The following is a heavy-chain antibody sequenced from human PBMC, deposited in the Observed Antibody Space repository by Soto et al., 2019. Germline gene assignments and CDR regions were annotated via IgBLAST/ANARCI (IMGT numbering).Heavy chain of an antibody. Sequence: GGSLRLSCPASGFTFSSYAMSWVRQAPGKGLEWVSAISGSGGSTYYADSVKGRFTISRDNSKNTLYLQMNSLRAEDTAIYYCAKKRLRATTPLSGMDVWGQGTTVTVSS. CDR1: GFTFSSYA. J-gene: IGHJ6*02. V-gene: IGHV3-23*01. D-gene: IGHD2-21*02. CDR3: AKKRLRATTPLSGMDV. CDR2: ISGSGGST.